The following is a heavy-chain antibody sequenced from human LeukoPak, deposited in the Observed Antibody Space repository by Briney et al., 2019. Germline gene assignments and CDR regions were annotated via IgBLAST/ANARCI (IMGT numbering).Heavy chain of an antibody. CDR1: GGSISSYY. V-gene: IGHV4-59*01. D-gene: IGHD2-15*01. J-gene: IGHJ4*02. CDR2: IYYSGST. Sequence: PSETLSLTCTVSGGSISSYYWSWIRQPPGKGLVWIGYIYYSGSTNYNPSLKSRVTISVDTSKNQFSLKLSSVTAADTAVYYCAREGVGYCSGGSRYSGFDYWGQGTLVTVSS. CDR3: AREGVGYCSGGSRYSGFDY.